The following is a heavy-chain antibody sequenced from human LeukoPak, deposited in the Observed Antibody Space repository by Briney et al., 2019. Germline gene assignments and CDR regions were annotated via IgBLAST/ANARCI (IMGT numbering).Heavy chain of an antibody. CDR1: GFTFSSYA. CDR3: AKPSGWYSYCFDY. J-gene: IGHJ4*02. CDR2: ISGSGGGT. Sequence: GGSLRLSCAASGFTFSSYAMSWVRQAPGKGLEWVSAISGSGGGTYYADSVKGRFTISRDNSKNTLYLQMNSLRAEDTAVYYCAKPSGWYSYCFDYWGQGTLVTVSS. V-gene: IGHV3-23*01. D-gene: IGHD6-19*01.